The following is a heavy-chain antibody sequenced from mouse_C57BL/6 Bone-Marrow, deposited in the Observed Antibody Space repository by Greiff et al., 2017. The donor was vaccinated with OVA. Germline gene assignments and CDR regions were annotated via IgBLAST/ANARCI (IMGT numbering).Heavy chain of an antibody. Sequence: EVKLVESEGGLVQPGSSMKLSCTASGFTFSDYYMAWVRQVPEKGLEWVANINYDGSSTYYLDSLKSRFIISRDNAKHILYLQMSSLKSEDTATYYCARARYDYLDYWGQGTTLTVSS. V-gene: IGHV5-16*01. CDR2: INYDGSST. CDR1: GFTFSDYY. D-gene: IGHD2-3*01. J-gene: IGHJ2*01. CDR3: ARARYDYLDY.